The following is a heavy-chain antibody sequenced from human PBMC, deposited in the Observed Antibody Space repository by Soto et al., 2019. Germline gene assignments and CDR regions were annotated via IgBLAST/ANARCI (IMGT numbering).Heavy chain of an antibody. Sequence: EVQLVESGGGLVQPGGSLRLSCAASGFTFSTYEMQWVRQAPGKGPEWVSYIGTSDETMFHADSVKGRFTISRDNAKSSLYLQMHSLRAEDTAVYYCARLAARDRYGYYIDYWGQGTLVTVSS. CDR2: IGTSDETM. CDR3: ARLAARDRYGYYIDY. CDR1: GFTFSTYE. V-gene: IGHV3-48*03. J-gene: IGHJ4*02. D-gene: IGHD3-22*01.